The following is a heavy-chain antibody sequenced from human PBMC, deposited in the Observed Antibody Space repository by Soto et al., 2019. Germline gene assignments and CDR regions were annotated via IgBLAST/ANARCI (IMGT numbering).Heavy chain of an antibody. CDR2: IIPIFGTA. J-gene: IGHJ3*02. CDR1: GGTFSSYA. Sequence: SVKVSCKASGGTFSSYAISWVRQAPRQGLEWMGGIIPIFGTANYAQKFQGRVTITADESTSTAYMELSSLRSEDTAVYYCAREVVVAATFDAFDIWGQGTMVTVSS. V-gene: IGHV1-69*13. CDR3: AREVVVAATFDAFDI. D-gene: IGHD2-15*01.